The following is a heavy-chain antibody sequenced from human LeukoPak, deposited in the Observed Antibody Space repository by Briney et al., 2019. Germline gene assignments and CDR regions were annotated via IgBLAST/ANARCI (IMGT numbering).Heavy chain of an antibody. J-gene: IGHJ4*02. CDR1: GYTFTSYD. CDR2: MNPNSGNT. D-gene: IGHD1-26*01. CDR3: ARPSGSYYDLDY. Sequence: ASVKVSCKASGYTFTSYDINWVRQAPGQGLEWMGWMNPNSGNTGYAQKFQGRVTMTRNTSISTAYMELSSLRSEDTAMYYCARPSGSYYDLDYWGQGTLVTVSS. V-gene: IGHV1-8*01.